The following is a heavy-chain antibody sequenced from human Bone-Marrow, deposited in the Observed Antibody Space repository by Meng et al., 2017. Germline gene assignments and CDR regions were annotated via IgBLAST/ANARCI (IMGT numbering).Heavy chain of an antibody. CDR3: AKGIKNFDY. V-gene: IGHV3-20*04. D-gene: IGHD3-10*01. Sequence: GESLKISCAASGFTFDDYGMSWVRQAPGKGLEWVSGINWNGGSTGYADSVKGRFTISRDNAKNSLYLQMNSLRAEDTAVYYCAKGIKNFDYWGQGTLVTVSS. CDR1: GFTFDDYG. J-gene: IGHJ4*02. CDR2: INWNGGST.